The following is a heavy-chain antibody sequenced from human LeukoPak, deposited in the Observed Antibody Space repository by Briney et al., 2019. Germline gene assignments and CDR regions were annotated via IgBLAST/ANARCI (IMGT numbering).Heavy chain of an antibody. D-gene: IGHD3-9*01. CDR1: GYTFTSYD. J-gene: IGHJ6*02. V-gene: IGHV1-8*01. CDR3: ARGPRVRYFDWLYTPDYYYYGMDV. Sequence: GSSVNVSCKASGYTFTSYDINWVRQATGQGLEWMGWMNPNSGNTRYAQKFQGRVTMTRNTSISTAYMELSSLRSEDTAVYYCARGPRVRYFDWLYTPDYYYYGMDVWGQGTTVTVSS. CDR2: MNPNSGNT.